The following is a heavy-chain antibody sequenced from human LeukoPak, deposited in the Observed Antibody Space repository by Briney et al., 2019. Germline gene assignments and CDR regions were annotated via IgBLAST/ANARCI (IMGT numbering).Heavy chain of an antibody. CDR3: ARHADIAAYREGLDV. J-gene: IGHJ6*04. Sequence: SETLSLTCTVSGGSISGYFWSWIRQPPGEGLEWIGYIYYRGNTIYNLSLKSRATISVDTSKNLSSLELTSVATADTAVYYCARHADIAAYREGLDVWGRGTTVTVSS. CDR2: IYYRGNT. CDR1: GGSISGYF. D-gene: IGHD2-15*01. V-gene: IGHV4-59*01.